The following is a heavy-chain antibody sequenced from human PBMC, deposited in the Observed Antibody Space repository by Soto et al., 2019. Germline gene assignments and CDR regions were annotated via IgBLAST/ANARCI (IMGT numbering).Heavy chain of an antibody. CDR2: INHSGST. CDR1: GGSFSGYY. J-gene: IGHJ3*02. D-gene: IGHD2-21*02. Sequence: SETLSLTCAVYGGSFSGYYWSWIRQPPGKGLEWIGEINHSGSTNYNPSLKSRVTISVDTPKNQFSLKLSSVTAADTAVYYCVRGRVTAFDIWAQGTMVTVSS. CDR3: VRGRVTAFDI. V-gene: IGHV4-34*01.